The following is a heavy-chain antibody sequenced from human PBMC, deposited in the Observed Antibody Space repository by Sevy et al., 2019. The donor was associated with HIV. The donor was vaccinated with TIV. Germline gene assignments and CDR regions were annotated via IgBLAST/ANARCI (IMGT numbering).Heavy chain of an antibody. CDR1: GFAFNTYT. CDR2: IWSHGRNK. Sequence: GGSLRLSCAASGFAFNTYTMHWVRQAPGKGLEWVALIWSHGRNKYYADSVKGRFTISRDNSKNTVYLQMNSLRGEDTAVYYCARGWLVRDHFDYWGQGTLVTVSS. V-gene: IGHV3-33*01. D-gene: IGHD6-19*01. CDR3: ARGWLVRDHFDY. J-gene: IGHJ4*02.